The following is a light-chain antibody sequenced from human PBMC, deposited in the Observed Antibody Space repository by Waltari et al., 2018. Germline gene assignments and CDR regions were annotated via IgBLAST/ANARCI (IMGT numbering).Light chain of an antibody. CDR2: RGD. CDR1: TSNIGRNS. Sequence: QSLLTQPPSISGAPGQRVTISCSGGTSNIGRNSVNWYEQVPGTAPKLLIFRGDRGPSGGPDRFSGSKSGTSASLTITGLLSADETDYICAAWDDSLNAWIFGGGTRLTVL. J-gene: IGLJ3*02. CDR3: AAWDDSLNAWI. V-gene: IGLV1-44*01.